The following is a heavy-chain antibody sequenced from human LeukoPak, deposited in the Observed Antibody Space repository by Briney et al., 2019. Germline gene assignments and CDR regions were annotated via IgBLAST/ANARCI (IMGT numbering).Heavy chain of an antibody. CDR1: GYTFTSYD. CDR2: MNPNSGNT. V-gene: IGHV1-8*03. J-gene: IGHJ4*02. Sequence: ASVKVSCKASGYTFTSYDINWVRQATGQGLEWMGWMNPNSGNTGYAQKFQGRVTITRNTSISTAYMELSSLRSEDTAVYYCATDPYSYGSGTKWGQGTLVTVST. D-gene: IGHD5-18*01. CDR3: ATDPYSYGSGTK.